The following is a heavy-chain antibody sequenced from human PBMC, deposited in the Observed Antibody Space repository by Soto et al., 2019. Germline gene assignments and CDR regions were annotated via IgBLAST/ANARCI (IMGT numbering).Heavy chain of an antibody. Sequence: PSETLSLTCTVSGCSISSGGYYWSWIRQHPGKGLEWIGYIYYSGSTYYNPSLKSRVTISVDTSKNQFSLKLSSVTAADTAVYYCARDNLVGGYGDYVDYWGQGTLVTVSS. V-gene: IGHV4-31*03. CDR2: IYYSGST. CDR3: ARDNLVGGYGDYVDY. D-gene: IGHD4-17*01. J-gene: IGHJ4*02. CDR1: GCSISSGGYY.